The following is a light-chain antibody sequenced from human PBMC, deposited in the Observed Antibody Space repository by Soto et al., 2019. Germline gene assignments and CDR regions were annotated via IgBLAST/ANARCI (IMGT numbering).Light chain of an antibody. V-gene: IGLV2-14*01. CDR3: SSYTSSSTPRV. Sequence: QSALTQPASVSGSPGQSITISCTGPSRDVGGYNYVSWYQQHPGKAPKLMIYDVSNRPSGVSNRFSGSKSGNTASLTISGLQAEDEADYYCSSYTSSSTPRVFGGGTKLTVL. CDR2: DVS. J-gene: IGLJ2*01. CDR1: SRDVGGYNY.